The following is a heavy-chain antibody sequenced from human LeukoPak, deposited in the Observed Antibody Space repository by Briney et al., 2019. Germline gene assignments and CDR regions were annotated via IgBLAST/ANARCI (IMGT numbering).Heavy chain of an antibody. Sequence: SETLSLTCTVSGYSISSGYYWGWIRQPPGKGLEWIGSIYHSGSTYYNPSLKSRVTISVDTSKNRFSLKLSSVTAADTAVYYRARVAPITMIRDYWGQGTLVTVSS. CDR1: GYSISSGYY. V-gene: IGHV4-38-2*02. J-gene: IGHJ4*02. CDR3: ARVAPITMIRDY. D-gene: IGHD3-22*01. CDR2: IYHSGST.